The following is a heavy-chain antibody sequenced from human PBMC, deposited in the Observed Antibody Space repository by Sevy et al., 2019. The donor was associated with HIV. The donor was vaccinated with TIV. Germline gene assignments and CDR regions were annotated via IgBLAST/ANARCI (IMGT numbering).Heavy chain of an antibody. D-gene: IGHD3-10*01. CDR1: GFTFSSYA. V-gene: IGHV3-30-3*01. CDR3: ARGRRYYYGSGSYSYYFDY. CDR2: ISYDGSNK. Sequence: GGSLRLSCAASGFTFSSYAMHWVRQAPGKGLEWVAVISYDGSNKYYADSVKGVFTISRDNSENTLYLQMNCLRVEDTAVYYCARGRRYYYGSGSYSYYFDYWGQGTLVTVSS. J-gene: IGHJ4*02.